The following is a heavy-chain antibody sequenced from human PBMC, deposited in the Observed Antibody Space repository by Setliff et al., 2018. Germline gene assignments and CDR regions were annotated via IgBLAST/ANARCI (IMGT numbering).Heavy chain of an antibody. CDR3: ARASVVHAIAVGY. CDR1: GGSISSGGYY. Sequence: SETLSLTCTVSGGSISSGGYYWGWIRQSPGTGLDWIGSIFYNGMAYYNPSLKSRVTMSVDTSKNQFSLNLTSVTAADTAVYYCARASVVHAIAVGYWGQGTLVTVSS. CDR2: IFYNGMA. V-gene: IGHV4-39*01. D-gene: IGHD2-15*01. J-gene: IGHJ4*02.